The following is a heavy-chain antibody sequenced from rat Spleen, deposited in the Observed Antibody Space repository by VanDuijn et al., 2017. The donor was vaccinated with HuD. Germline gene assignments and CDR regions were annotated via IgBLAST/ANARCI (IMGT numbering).Heavy chain of an antibody. V-gene: IGHV5-25*01. CDR3: TTKAD. J-gene: IGHJ2*01. CDR2: IGLSGTTT. Sequence: EVELVESGGGLVQPGRSMKLSCAASGFTFNNFVMAWVRQAPTKGLEWVASIGLSGTTTYYRDSVKGRFTIPRDDAKSTLSLQMDSLRSEDTATYYCTTKADWGQGVMVTVSS. CDR1: GFTFNNFV.